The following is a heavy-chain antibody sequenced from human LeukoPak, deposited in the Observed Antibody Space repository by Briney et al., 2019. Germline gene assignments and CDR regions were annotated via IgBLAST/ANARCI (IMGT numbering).Heavy chain of an antibody. CDR1: GFTFSSYA. J-gene: IGHJ6*04. V-gene: IGHV3-23*01. D-gene: IGHD3-10*01. CDR3: AKATVRGNYYYYGMDV. Sequence: GVSLRLSCAASGFTFSSYAMSWVRHAPGPGLESVSAISGSGGSTYYADSVKGRFTISRDNSKNTLYLQMNSLRAEDTAVYYCAKATVRGNYYYYGMDVWGKGTTVTVSS. CDR2: ISGSGGST.